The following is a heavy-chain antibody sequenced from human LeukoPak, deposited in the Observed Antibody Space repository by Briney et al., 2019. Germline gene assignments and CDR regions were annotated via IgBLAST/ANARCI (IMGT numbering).Heavy chain of an antibody. V-gene: IGHV3-30*03. CDR3: ARDGSGYDDAFDI. CDR1: GFTFSSYG. J-gene: IGHJ3*02. CDR2: ISYDGSNK. D-gene: IGHD3-10*01. Sequence: PGRSLRLSCTASGFTFSSYGMHWVRQAPGKGLEWVAVISYDGSNKYYADSVKGRFTISRDNARNSLYLQMNSLSAEDTAVYYCARDGSGYDDAFDIWGQGTMVTVSS.